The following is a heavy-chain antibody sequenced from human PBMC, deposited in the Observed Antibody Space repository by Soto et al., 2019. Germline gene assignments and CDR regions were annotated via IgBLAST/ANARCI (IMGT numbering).Heavy chain of an antibody. D-gene: IGHD3-16*01. CDR1: GFTFSSYA. CDR3: GRDLGGAIDY. J-gene: IGHJ4*02. CDR2: VSYDGSNK. Sequence: QVQLLESGGGVVQPGRSLRLSCEASGFTFSSYAMHWVRQAPGKGLDWVAVVSYDGSNKYYADSVKGRFTFSRDNSKNTLYLQMNSSRPEDTALYYCGRDLGGAIDYGGRGTLFTVSS. V-gene: IGHV3-30-3*01.